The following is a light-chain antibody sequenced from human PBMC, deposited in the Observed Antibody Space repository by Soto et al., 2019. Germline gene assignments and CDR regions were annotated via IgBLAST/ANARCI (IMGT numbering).Light chain of an antibody. V-gene: IGKV3-15*01. CDR3: QQSNNWPYT. CDR2: GAS. J-gene: IGKJ2*01. Sequence: EILMTQSPATLSVSPGERATLSCRASQSVSHNLAWYQQKPGQAPRLLFYGASTRATSIPARFSGSGSGTDFTLTISSLQSEDFAVYYCQQSNNWPYTFGQGTKLEIK. CDR1: QSVSHN.